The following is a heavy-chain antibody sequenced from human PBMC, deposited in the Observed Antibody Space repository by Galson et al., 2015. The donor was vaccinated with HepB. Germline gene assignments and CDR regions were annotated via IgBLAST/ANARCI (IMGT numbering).Heavy chain of an antibody. CDR3: ARGRRTTVVMGGDY. V-gene: IGHV1-8*01. D-gene: IGHD4-23*01. J-gene: IGHJ4*02. CDR2: MNPNSGNT. CDR1: GYTFTSYD. Sequence: SVKVSCKASGYTFTSYDINWVRQATGQGLEWMGWMNPNSGNTGYAQKFQGRVTMTRNTSISTAYMELSSLRSEDTAVYYCARGRRTTVVMGGDYWGQGTLVTVSS.